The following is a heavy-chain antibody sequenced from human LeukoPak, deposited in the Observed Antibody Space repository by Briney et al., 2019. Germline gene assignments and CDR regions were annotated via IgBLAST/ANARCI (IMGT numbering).Heavy chain of an antibody. CDR1: GYTFTGYY. J-gene: IGHJ5*02. V-gene: IGHV1-2*02. D-gene: IGHD6-6*01. CDR2: INPNSGGT. CDR3: ATVLVYSSYWFDP. Sequence: ASVKVSCKASGYTFTGYYMHWVRQAPGQGFEWMGWINPNSGGTNYAQKFQGRVTMTEDTSTDTAYMELSSLRSEDTAVYYCATVLVYSSYWFDPWGQGTLVTVSS.